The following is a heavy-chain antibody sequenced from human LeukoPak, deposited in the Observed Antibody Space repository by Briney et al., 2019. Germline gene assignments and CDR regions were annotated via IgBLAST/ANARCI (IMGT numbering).Heavy chain of an antibody. Sequence: PWETLSLTCTVSGGSISSSTYYWGWIRQPPGKGLEWIGNLYYSGSTYYNPSLKSRVTISVGTSKNQFSLKLSSVTAADTAVYYCARQAISGYDPPPFDSWGQGTLVTVSS. CDR3: ARQAISGYDPPPFDS. D-gene: IGHD5-12*01. CDR2: LYYSGST. CDR1: GGSISSSTYY. J-gene: IGHJ4*02. V-gene: IGHV4-39*01.